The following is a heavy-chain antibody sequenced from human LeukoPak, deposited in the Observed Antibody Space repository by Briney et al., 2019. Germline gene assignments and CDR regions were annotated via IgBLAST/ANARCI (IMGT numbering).Heavy chain of an antibody. CDR2: IYYSGST. V-gene: IGHV4-34*01. CDR1: GGSFSGYY. J-gene: IGHJ5*02. CDR3: ARGGVLYLNWFDP. Sequence: SETLSLTCAVYGGSFSGYYWSWIRQPPGKGLEWIGSIYYSGSTYYNPSLKSRVTISVDTSKNQFSLKLSSVTAADTAVYYCARGGVLYLNWFDPWGQGTLVTVSS. D-gene: IGHD2-8*01.